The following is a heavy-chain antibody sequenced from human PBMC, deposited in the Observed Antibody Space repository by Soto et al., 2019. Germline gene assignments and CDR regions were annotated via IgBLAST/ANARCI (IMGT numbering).Heavy chain of an antibody. CDR3: ARDSSTWIQLWLKRRGDAFDI. CDR2: IWYDGSNK. D-gene: IGHD5-18*01. V-gene: IGHV3-33*01. CDR1: GFTFSSYG. Sequence: GGSLRLSCAASGFTFSSYGMHWVRQAPGKGLEWVAVIWYDGSNKYYADSVKGRFTISRDNSKNTLYLQMNSLRAEDTAVYYCARDSSTWIQLWLKRRGDAFDIWGQGTMVTVSS. J-gene: IGHJ3*02.